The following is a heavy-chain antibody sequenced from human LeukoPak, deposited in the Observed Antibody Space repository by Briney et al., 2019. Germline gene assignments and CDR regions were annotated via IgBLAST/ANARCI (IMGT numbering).Heavy chain of an antibody. J-gene: IGHJ6*04. Sequence: SVKVSCKASGGTFSSYAISWVRQAPGQGLEWMGGIIPIFGTANYAQKFQGRVTITADESPSTAYMELSSLRSEDTAVYYCARNAVPDRPFSGMDVWGKGTTVTVSS. CDR1: GGTFSSYA. D-gene: IGHD2-2*01. CDR2: IIPIFGTA. V-gene: IGHV1-69*13. CDR3: ARNAVPDRPFSGMDV.